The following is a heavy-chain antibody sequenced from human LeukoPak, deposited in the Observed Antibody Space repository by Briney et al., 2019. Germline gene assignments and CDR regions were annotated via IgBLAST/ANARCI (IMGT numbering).Heavy chain of an antibody. Sequence: TGGSLRLSCAASGFTFSSYAMHWVRQAPGKGLEWVAVISYDGSNKYYADSVKGRFTISRDNSKNTLYLQMNSLRAEDTAVYYCAKSHYYGSGSYDYWGQGTLVTVSS. J-gene: IGHJ4*02. CDR1: GFTFSSYA. D-gene: IGHD3-10*01. CDR3: AKSHYYGSGSYDY. V-gene: IGHV3-30*04. CDR2: ISYDGSNK.